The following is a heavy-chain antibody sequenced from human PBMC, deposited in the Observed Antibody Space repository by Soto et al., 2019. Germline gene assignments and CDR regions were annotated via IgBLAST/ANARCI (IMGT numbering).Heavy chain of an antibody. CDR3: ARDGGAYCGGACYSPNDYYYYYGMDV. CDR2: IIPIFGTA. Sequence: GASVKVSCKASGGTFSSYAISWVRQAPGQGLEWMGGIIPIFGTANYAQKFQGRVTITADESPSTAYMELSSLRSEDTAVYYCARDGGAYCGGACYSPNDYYYYYGMDVWGQGTTVTVSS. J-gene: IGHJ6*02. V-gene: IGHV1-69*13. CDR1: GGTFSSYA. D-gene: IGHD2-21*02.